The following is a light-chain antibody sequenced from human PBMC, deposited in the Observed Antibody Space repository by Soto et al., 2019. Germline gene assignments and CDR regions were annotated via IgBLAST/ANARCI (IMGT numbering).Light chain of an antibody. CDR3: QQYNNWPPFT. V-gene: IGKV3-15*01. CDR2: GAS. Sequence: EIVMTQSPVTLSASPGERVTLSCRASQGVGSDVAWYQQKPGQAPGLLIYGASIREVGVPARFSGSGSGTAFTLTISTLQSEDFAVYYCQQYNNWPPFTYGPGTIVDIK. CDR1: QGVGSD. J-gene: IGKJ3*01.